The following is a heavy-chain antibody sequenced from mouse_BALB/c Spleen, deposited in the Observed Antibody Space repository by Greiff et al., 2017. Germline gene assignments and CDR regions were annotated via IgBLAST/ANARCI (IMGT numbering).Heavy chain of an antibody. Sequence: EVKLMESGGGLVKPGGSLKLSCAASGFTFSSYAMSWVRQTPEKRLEWVASISSGGSTYYPDSVKGRFTISRDNARNILYLQMSSLRSEDTAMYYCARGSYGGDYWGQGTTLTVSS. CDR3: ARGSYGGDY. CDR1: GFTFSSYA. CDR2: ISSGGST. D-gene: IGHD1-1*01. V-gene: IGHV5-6-5*01. J-gene: IGHJ2*01.